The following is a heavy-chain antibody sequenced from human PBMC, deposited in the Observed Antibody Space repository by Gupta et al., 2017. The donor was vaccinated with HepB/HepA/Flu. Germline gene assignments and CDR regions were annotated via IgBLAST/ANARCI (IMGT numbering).Heavy chain of an antibody. CDR3: ARDGGGLDY. CDR2: IRNKANSYTT. CDR1: GFTFSVHY. D-gene: IGHD3-16*01. Sequence: EVQLVESGGGLVQPGGPLRLSCVASGFTFSVHYVDWVRQAPGKGLEWVARIRNKANSYTTEYAASVKGRFTISRVDSVNSVYLQMNSLKTDDTAMYYCARDGGGLDYWGQGTVVTVSS. V-gene: IGHV3-72*01. J-gene: IGHJ4*02.